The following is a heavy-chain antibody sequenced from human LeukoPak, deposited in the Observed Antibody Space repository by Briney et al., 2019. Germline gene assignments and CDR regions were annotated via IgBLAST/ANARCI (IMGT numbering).Heavy chain of an antibody. V-gene: IGHV3-73*01. CDR1: GFTFSGSA. J-gene: IGHJ4*02. CDR3: STLKEGY. Sequence: GGSLKLSCAASGFTFSGSAMHWVRQASGKGLEWVGRIRSKANSYATSYAASVKGKFTISRDDSKNTAYLQMNSLETEDTAVYYCSTLKEGYWGQGTLVTVSS. CDR2: IRSKANSYAT.